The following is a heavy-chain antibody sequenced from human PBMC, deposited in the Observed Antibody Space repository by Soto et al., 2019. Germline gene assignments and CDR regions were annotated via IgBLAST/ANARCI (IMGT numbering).Heavy chain of an antibody. D-gene: IGHD2-2*01. CDR2: ISGSGGST. CDR1: GFTFSSYA. Sequence: GGSLRLSCAAYGFTFSSYAMSWVRQAPGKGLEWVSAISGSGGSTYYADSVKGRFTISRDNSKNTLYLQMNSLRAEDTAVYYCANSRAGSTLNPQYYYYGMDVWGQGTTVTVSS. J-gene: IGHJ6*02. CDR3: ANSRAGSTLNPQYYYYGMDV. V-gene: IGHV3-23*01.